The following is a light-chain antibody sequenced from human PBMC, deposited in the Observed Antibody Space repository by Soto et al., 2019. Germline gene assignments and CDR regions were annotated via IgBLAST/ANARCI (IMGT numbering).Light chain of an antibody. CDR1: GSNIGAPYD. CDR2: GDN. J-gene: IGLJ1*01. Sequence: QLVLTQPPSVSGAPGQRVTISCTGSGSNIGAPYDVHWYQHLPGTAPKLLIFGDNNRPSGVPDRFSGSKSGTSASLAITRLQAEDEADYYCQSYDISLHNYVFGTGTKLTVL. CDR3: QSYDISLHNYV. V-gene: IGLV1-40*01.